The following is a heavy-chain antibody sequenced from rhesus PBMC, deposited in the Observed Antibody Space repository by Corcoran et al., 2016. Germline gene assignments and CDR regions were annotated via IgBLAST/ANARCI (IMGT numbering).Heavy chain of an antibody. V-gene: IGHV4-65*01. CDR3: ARRGYCTGSGCYDFDY. J-gene: IGHJ4*01. Sequence: QVQLQESGPGLVKPSETLSLTCAVSGGSISSSNWWSWIRQPPGKGLEWIGYISGRSGRPYDNPSHKSRDTISTDTSKNQFALKLSAVTDADTAVYYCARRGYCTGSGCYDFDYWGQGVLVTVSS. CDR2: ISGRSGRP. CDR1: GGSISSSNW. D-gene: IGHD2-21*01.